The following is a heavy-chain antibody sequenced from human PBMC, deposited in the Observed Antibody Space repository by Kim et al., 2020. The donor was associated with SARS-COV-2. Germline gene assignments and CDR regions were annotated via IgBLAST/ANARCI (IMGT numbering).Heavy chain of an antibody. V-gene: IGHV3-48*03. CDR1: GFTFSSYE. Sequence: GGSLRLSCAASGFTFSSYEMNCVRQAPGKGLEWVSYISSSGSTIYYADSVKGRFTISRDNAKNSLYLQMNSLRAEDTAVYYCASPRRIAAAMNWFDPWGRNPGHRLL. CDR3: ASPRRIAAAMNWFDP. D-gene: IGHD6-13*01. CDR2: ISSSGSTI. J-gene: IGHJ5*02.